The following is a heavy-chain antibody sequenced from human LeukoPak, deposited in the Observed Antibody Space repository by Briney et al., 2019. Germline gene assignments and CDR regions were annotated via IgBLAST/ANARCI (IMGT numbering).Heavy chain of an antibody. Sequence: PSETLSLTCTVSGGSISSSSYYWGWIRQPPGKGLEWIGSIYHSGSTYYNPSLKSRVTISVDTSKNQFSLKLSSVTAADTAVYYCRLLWFGESNYYYMDVWGKGTTVTVSS. CDR3: RLLWFGESNYYYMDV. CDR2: IYHSGST. V-gene: IGHV4-39*01. CDR1: GGSISSSSYY. J-gene: IGHJ6*03. D-gene: IGHD3-10*01.